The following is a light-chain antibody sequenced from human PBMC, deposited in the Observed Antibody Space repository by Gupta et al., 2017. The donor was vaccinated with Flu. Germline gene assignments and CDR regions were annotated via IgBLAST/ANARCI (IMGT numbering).Light chain of an antibody. CDR1: QSVTTK. J-gene: IGKJ2*01. V-gene: IGKV3-15*01. Sequence: ELVMTRSPATLSVSPGERATLSCKSSQSVTTKLAWYQQKPGQAPRLIIHGASSRATGIPARFSGSGSETEFTLTISSLQSEDSAVYYCQHYDSWPYTFGQGTRLEVK. CDR3: QHYDSWPYT. CDR2: GAS.